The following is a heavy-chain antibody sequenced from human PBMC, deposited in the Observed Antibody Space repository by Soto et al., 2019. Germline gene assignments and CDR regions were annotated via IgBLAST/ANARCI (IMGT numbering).Heavy chain of an antibody. CDR3: ARVGNAIGDY. V-gene: IGHV4-34*01. J-gene: IGHJ4*02. D-gene: IGHD2-8*01. Sequence: QVQLQQWGAGLLKPSETLSLTCAVYGGSFSGYYWSWIRQPPGKGLEWIGEINHSGSTNYNPSLKSRVTISVDTSKNQFSLKLSSVTAADTAVYYCARVGNAIGDYWGQGTLVTVSS. CDR2: INHSGST. CDR1: GGSFSGYY.